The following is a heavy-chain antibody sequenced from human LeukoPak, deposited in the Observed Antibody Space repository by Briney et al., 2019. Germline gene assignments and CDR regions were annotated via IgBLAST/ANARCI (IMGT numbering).Heavy chain of an antibody. J-gene: IGHJ4*02. CDR3: AKDQGLRYFDWLFQSD. CDR2: TSGSGGST. CDR1: GFTFSSYA. Sequence: GGSLRLSCAASGFTFSSYAMSWVRQAPGKGLEWVSATSGSGGSTYYADSVKGRFTISRGNSKNTLYLQMNSLRAEDTAVYYCAKDQGLRYFDWLFQSDWGQGTLVTVSS. D-gene: IGHD3-9*01. V-gene: IGHV3-23*01.